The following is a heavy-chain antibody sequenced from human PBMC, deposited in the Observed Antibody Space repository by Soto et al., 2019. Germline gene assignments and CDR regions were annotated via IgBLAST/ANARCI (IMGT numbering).Heavy chain of an antibody. J-gene: IGHJ5*02. D-gene: IGHD3-3*01. CDR2: ISNDGNKK. V-gene: IGHV3-30*18. CDR1: GFTFSIHG. Sequence: PGGSLRLSCAASGFTFSIHGMHWVRQTPGKGLEWVAVISNDGNKKYYVESVEGRFSISRDNSKSIVYLQMNNVRIEDTAKYYCAKDKVPYYDFWSGQRWFDPWGQGTQVTAPQ. CDR3: AKDKVPYYDFWSGQRWFDP.